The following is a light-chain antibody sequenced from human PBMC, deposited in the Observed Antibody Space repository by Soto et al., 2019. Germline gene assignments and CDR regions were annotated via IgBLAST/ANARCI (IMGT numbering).Light chain of an antibody. CDR1: QSVSRR. Sequence: DILMTQSPATLSVSAGDRATLSCRASQSVSRRLAWYQQKPGQAHRLLIYGASSRANGIPERFCGSGSWTDFSLTISRLEPADVAVYYCQQRGNRHPWTFGQGTKVDIK. J-gene: IGKJ1*01. V-gene: IGKV3D-20*02. CDR2: GAS. CDR3: QQRGNRHPWT.